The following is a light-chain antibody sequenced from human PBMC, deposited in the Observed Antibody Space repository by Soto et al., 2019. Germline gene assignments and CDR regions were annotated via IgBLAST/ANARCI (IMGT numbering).Light chain of an antibody. CDR1: SSDVGGYNY. CDR3: ISYADSNNLV. Sequence: QSALTQPPSASGSPGQSVTISCTGTSSDVGGYNYVSWYQQHPGKAPKLMIYEVSKRPSGVPDRFSGSKSGNTASLTVSGLQAEDEAYYYCISYADSNNLVFGGGTKVTVL. J-gene: IGLJ2*01. CDR2: EVS. V-gene: IGLV2-8*01.